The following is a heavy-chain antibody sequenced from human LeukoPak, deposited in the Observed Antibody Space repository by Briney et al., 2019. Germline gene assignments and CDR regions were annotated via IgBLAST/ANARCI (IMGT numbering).Heavy chain of an antibody. Sequence: LSLACTITGASISSNTYYKGWFLKPPGKGLEWMGGIHYSGSTFYNLFLKSPVSISVDTSKNQFSLKLSSVTAADTAVYYCAKAPPKEHDFWSGYYNYMDVWGKGTTVTVSS. D-gene: IGHD3-3*01. CDR2: IHYSGST. J-gene: IGHJ6*03. V-gene: IGHV4-39*07. CDR3: AKAPPKEHDFWSGYYNYMDV. CDR1: GASISSNTYY.